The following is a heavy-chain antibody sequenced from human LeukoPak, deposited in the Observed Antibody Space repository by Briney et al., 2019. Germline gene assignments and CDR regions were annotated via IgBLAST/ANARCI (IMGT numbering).Heavy chain of an antibody. V-gene: IGHV4-39*01. J-gene: IGHJ3*02. Sequence: SETLSLTCTVSGGSISSSSYYWGWIRQPPGKGLEWIGSIYYSGSTYYNPSLKSRVTISVDTSKNQFSLKVGSVTAADTAVYYCARRELLSTPDAFDIWGQGTMVTVSS. CDR2: IYYSGST. CDR3: ARRELLSTPDAFDI. CDR1: GGSISSSSYY. D-gene: IGHD3-10*01.